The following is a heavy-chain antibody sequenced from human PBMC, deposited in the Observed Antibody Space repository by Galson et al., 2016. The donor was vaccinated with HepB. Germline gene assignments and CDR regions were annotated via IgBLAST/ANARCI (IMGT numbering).Heavy chain of an antibody. J-gene: IGHJ4*02. CDR2: LHTRGST. D-gene: IGHD2-15*01. Sequence: TLSLTCSVSSGSITSGSYYWSWIRQPAGKGLEWIGRLHTRGSTKYNPSLKSRVTISVDTSKNQFFLTLRSVTAADTAVYYCAGDWWGALDYWGQGTLVTVSS. V-gene: IGHV4-61*02. CDR3: AGDWWGALDY. CDR1: SGSITSGSYY.